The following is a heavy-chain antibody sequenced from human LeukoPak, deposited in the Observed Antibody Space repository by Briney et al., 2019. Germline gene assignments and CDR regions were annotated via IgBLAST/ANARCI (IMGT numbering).Heavy chain of an antibody. D-gene: IGHD3-10*01. CDR1: AGSISCSSYY. V-gene: IGHV4-39*02. CDR2: GYYSGST. J-gene: IGHJ3*02. Sequence: PSETLSLTSTVSAGSISCSSYYWGCIREPPGKGLEWIGSGYYSGSTYYNPSLQSRVTISVDTSKNQFSLKLSSVTAADTAVYYCARESYYYGSGRRDAFDISGQGTMVTVSS. CDR3: ARESYYYGSGRRDAFDI.